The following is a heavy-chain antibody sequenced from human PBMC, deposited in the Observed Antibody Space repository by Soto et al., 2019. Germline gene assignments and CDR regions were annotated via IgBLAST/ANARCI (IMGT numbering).Heavy chain of an antibody. CDR2: TIPVSGTT. D-gene: IGHD6-13*01. CDR3: ASSYGVSWYGDF. Sequence: QVQLVQSGAEVRKPGSSAKVSCHSSGDSFNDYPVTWVRQAPGQGLEWMGGTIPVSGTTNYAQEFQGRVTITADVSTSTVYMELSSLKYEDTALYYCASSYGVSWYGDFWGQGTLVTVSS. J-gene: IGHJ4*02. CDR1: GDSFNDYP. V-gene: IGHV1-69*01.